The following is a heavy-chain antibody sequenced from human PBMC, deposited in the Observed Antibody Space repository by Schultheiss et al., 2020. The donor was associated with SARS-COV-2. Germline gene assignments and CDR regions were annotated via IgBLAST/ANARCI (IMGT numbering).Heavy chain of an antibody. D-gene: IGHD2-21*01. V-gene: IGHV3-30*04. J-gene: IGHJ6*02. Sequence: GGSLRLSCAASGFSFNTYAMHWVRQAPGKGLEWVAFISYDGRSKYYADSVKGRFTISRDNAKNSLYLQMNSLRAEDTAVYYCARDCGGDCYDLEGMDVWGQGTTVTVSS. CDR2: ISYDGRSK. CDR1: GFSFNTYA. CDR3: ARDCGGDCYDLEGMDV.